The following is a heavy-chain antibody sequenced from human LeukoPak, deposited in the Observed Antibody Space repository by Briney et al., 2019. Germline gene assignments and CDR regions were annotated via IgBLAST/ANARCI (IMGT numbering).Heavy chain of an antibody. J-gene: IGHJ6*02. D-gene: IGHD3-3*01. V-gene: IGHV3-48*03. CDR2: ISSSGSTI. CDR3: ASYDFRSGYYAMDV. Sequence: GGSLRLSCAASGFTFSSYEMNWVRQAPGKGLEWVSYISSSGSTIYYADSVEGRFTISRDNAKNSLYLQMNSLRAEDTAVYYCASYDFRSGYYAMDVWGQGTTVTVSS. CDR1: GFTFSSYE.